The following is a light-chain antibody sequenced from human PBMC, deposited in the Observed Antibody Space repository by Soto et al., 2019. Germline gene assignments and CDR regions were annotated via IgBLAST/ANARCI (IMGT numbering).Light chain of an antibody. J-gene: IGKJ2*01. Sequence: DIVMTQSPDSLAVSLGERATINCKSSQSVLYSANNKNYLTWYQHKPGQPPKLLIYWASTRGSGVPDRFSGSGSGTDFNITISSMQAEDVAVYYCQQYYSSPYTFGQGTKLEIK. V-gene: IGKV4-1*01. CDR3: QQYYSSPYT. CDR2: WAS. CDR1: QSVLYSANNKNY.